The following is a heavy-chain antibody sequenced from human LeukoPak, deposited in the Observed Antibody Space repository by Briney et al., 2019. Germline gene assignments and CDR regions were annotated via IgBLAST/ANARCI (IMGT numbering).Heavy chain of an antibody. D-gene: IGHD2-15*01. CDR1: VFTFSSYA. CDR3: ANSVVGYCSGGSCSLGY. Sequence: GGSLRLSCAASVFTFSSYAMSWVRQAPGKGLEWVSAISGSGGSTYYADSVKGRFTISRDNSKNTLYLQMNSLRAEDTAVYYCANSVVGYCSGGSCSLGYWGQGTLVTVSS. CDR2: ISGSGGST. J-gene: IGHJ4*02. V-gene: IGHV3-23*01.